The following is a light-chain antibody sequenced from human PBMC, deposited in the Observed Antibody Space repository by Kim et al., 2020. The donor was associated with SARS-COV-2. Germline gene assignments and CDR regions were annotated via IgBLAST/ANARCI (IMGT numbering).Light chain of an antibody. CDR3: ETWDSNTRV. Sequence: SVKLTCTLSSGHSSYIIEWHQQQPGKAPRYLMKLEGSGSYNKGSGVPDRFSGSSSGADRYLTISNLQSEDEADYYCETWDSNTRVFGGGTQLTVL. CDR2: LEGSGSY. CDR1: SGHSSYI. J-gene: IGLJ3*02. V-gene: IGLV4-60*03.